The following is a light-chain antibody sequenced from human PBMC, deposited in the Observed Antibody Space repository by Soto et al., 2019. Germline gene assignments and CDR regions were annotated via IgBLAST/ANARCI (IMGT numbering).Light chain of an antibody. V-gene: IGKV1-5*01. J-gene: IGKJ2*01. CDR1: QSISTW. CDR3: QQYNSYPYT. Sequence: DIQMTQSPSTVSASVGDAVTITCRASQSISTWLAWYQQKPGKAPNLLIYDASTLESGGPSGFSGSGSGTEFTLTISSLQPDDSATYYCQQYNSYPYTFGQGTQLEIK. CDR2: DAS.